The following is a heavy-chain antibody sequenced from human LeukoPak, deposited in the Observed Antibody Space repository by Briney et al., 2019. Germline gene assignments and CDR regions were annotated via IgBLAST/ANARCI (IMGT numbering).Heavy chain of an antibody. Sequence: SVKVSCKASGGTFSGYAISWVRQAPGQGLEWMGRIIPIFGTANYAQKCQGRVTITTDESTSTAYMELSSLRSEDTAVYYCARVYYGSGRPTDYWGQGTLVTVSS. CDR3: ARVYYGSGRPTDY. CDR1: GGTFSGYA. D-gene: IGHD3-10*01. J-gene: IGHJ4*02. V-gene: IGHV1-69*05. CDR2: IIPIFGTA.